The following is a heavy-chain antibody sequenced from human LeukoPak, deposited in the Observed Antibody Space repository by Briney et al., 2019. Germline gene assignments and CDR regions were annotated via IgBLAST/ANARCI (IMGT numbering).Heavy chain of an antibody. CDR1: GFSFVYNA. J-gene: IGHJ4*02. D-gene: IGHD1-1*01. CDR3: AKYINVPGTQLLGDY. Sequence: TGGSLRLSCAASGFSFVYNAMGWVRQAPGKGLEWVSGICASGRCTFYAAPVRGRFTVSRDNFKNSLYLQMNNLRAEDTAVYYCAKYINVPGTQLLGDYWGQGALVTVSS. V-gene: IGHV3-23*01. CDR2: ICASGRCT.